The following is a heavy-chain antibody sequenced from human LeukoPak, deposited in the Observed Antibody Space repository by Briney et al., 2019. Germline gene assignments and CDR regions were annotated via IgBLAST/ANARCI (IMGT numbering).Heavy chain of an antibody. CDR1: GGSFSGYY. V-gene: IGHV4-34*01. CDR2: INHSGST. D-gene: IGHD3-3*01. CDR3: ARTPGLEWLFKTYYFDF. Sequence: SETLSLTCAVYGGSFSGYYWSWIRQPPGKGLEWIGKINHSGSTNYNPSLKSRVTISVDTSKNQFSLKLSSVTAADTAVYYCARTPGLEWLFKTYYFDFWGRGTLVTVSS. J-gene: IGHJ4*02.